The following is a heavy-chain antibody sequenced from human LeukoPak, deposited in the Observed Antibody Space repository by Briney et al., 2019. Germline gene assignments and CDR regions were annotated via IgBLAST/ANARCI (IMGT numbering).Heavy chain of an antibody. CDR3: ARTTGRGSYHFYYMDV. CDR2: IYYSGST. CDR1: GGSISSYY. Sequence: SETLSLTCTVSGGSISSYYWSWIRQPPGKGLEWIGYIYYSGSTNYNPSLKSRVTISVDTSKNQFSLKLRSVTAADTAVYYCARTTGRGSYHFYYMDVWGKGTTVTISS. J-gene: IGHJ6*03. D-gene: IGHD3-16*02. V-gene: IGHV4-59*01.